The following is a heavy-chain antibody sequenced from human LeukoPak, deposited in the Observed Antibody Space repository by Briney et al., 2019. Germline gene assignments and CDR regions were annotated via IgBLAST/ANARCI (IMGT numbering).Heavy chain of an antibody. J-gene: IGHJ5*02. CDR3: ARVVTMVRGAPRPNNWFDP. D-gene: IGHD3-10*01. CDR2: INPNSGGT. Sequence: GASVKVSCKASGYTFTGYYMHWVRQAPGQGLEWMGWINPNSGGTNYAQKFQGRVTMTRDTSISTAYMELSRLRSDDTAVYYCARVVTMVRGAPRPNNWFDPWGQGTLVTVSS. CDR1: GYTFTGYY. V-gene: IGHV1-2*02.